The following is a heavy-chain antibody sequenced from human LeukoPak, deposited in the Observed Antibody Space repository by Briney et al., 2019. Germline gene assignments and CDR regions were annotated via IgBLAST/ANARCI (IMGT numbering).Heavy chain of an antibody. CDR3: AREGFYFFDF. CDR2: IKQDGSEK. J-gene: IGHJ4*01. Sequence: GWSLRLSCAASGFTFSNAWMSWVRQAPGKGLEWVANIKQDGSEKTYADSVRGRFTIFRDNAKDSVYLQMNSLRAEDSAIYYCAREGFYFFDFWGQGTLVTVSS. CDR1: GFTFSNAW. V-gene: IGHV3-7*01.